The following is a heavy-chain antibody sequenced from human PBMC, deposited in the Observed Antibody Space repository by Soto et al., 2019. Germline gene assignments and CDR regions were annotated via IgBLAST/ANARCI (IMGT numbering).Heavy chain of an antibody. Sequence: ASVKVSCKVSGYTLTELSMHWVRQAPGKGLEWMGGFDPEDGETIYAQKFQGRVTMTEDTSTDTAYMELSSLRSEDTAVYYCATVRVAARPGQLYFAYWGQGTLVTVSS. V-gene: IGHV1-24*01. CDR1: GYTLTELS. D-gene: IGHD6-6*01. J-gene: IGHJ4*02. CDR3: ATVRVAARPGQLYFAY. CDR2: FDPEDGET.